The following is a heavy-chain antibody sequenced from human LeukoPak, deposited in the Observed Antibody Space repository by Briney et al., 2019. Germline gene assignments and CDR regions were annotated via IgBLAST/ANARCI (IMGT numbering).Heavy chain of an antibody. J-gene: IGHJ6*03. CDR3: ARDPEDIAALDYMDV. V-gene: IGHV1-18*01. CDR2: ISAYNGNT. Sequence: ASVKVSCKASGYTFTSYGISWVRQAPGQGLEWMGWISAYNGNTNYAQKLQGRVTMTTDTSTSTAYMELRSLRSDDTAVYYCARDPEDIAALDYMDVWGKGTTVTVSS. CDR1: GYTFTSYG. D-gene: IGHD6-13*01.